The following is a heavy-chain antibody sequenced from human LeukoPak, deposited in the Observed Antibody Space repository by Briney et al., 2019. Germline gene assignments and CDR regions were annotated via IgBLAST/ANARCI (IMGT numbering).Heavy chain of an antibody. Sequence: GGSLILPCAASGFTFSNYAMSWVRRAPGKDLEWVSAISAAGRTYYADSVKGRFTISRDSSKNTLSLQMSSLRDGETAVYYCAKGASEISSSWYGDWGQGTLVTVSS. D-gene: IGHD6-13*01. CDR1: GFTFSNYA. CDR3: AKGASEISSSWYGD. CDR2: ISAAGRT. V-gene: IGHV3-23*01. J-gene: IGHJ4*02.